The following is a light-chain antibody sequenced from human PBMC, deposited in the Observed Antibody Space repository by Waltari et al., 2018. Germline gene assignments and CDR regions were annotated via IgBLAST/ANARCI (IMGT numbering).Light chain of an antibody. CDR3: QQYNRYSS. J-gene: IGKJ5*01. CDR1: QSISYS. Sequence: DIQMAQSPSTLSASVGDRVTITCRASQSISYSLAWYQQKPGKGPKLLIYKAVTLEGGGPSRFSGSGSGTEFTLTITSLQPDDFATYYCQQYNRYSSFGQGTRLEI. CDR2: KAV. V-gene: IGKV1-5*03.